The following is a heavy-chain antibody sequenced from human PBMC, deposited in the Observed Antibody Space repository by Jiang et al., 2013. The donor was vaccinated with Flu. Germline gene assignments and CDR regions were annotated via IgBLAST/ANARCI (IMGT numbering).Heavy chain of an antibody. CDR1: GFTVRGDY. CDR2: IYSDGST. J-gene: IGHJ4*02. D-gene: IGHD7-27*01. Sequence: VQLVESGGGLIQPGGSLRLSCAASGFTVRGDYMSWVRQAPGKGLEWVSLIYSDGSTYYGDSVEGRFTISRDNSKNTLSLQMNRLRADDTAVYYCARALTWGKYGSNLYYFDYWAREPWSPSPQ. CDR3: ARALTWGKYGSNLYYFDY. V-gene: IGHV3-53*01.